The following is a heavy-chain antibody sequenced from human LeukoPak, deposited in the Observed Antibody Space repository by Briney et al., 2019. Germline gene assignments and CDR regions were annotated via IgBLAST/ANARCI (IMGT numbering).Heavy chain of an antibody. J-gene: IGHJ3*02. D-gene: IGHD4-17*01. CDR1: GGSISSSSYY. Sequence: SETLSLTCTVSGGSISSSSYYWGWIRQPPGKGLEWIGSTYYSGSTYYNPSLKSRVTISVDTSKNQFSLKLSSVTAADTAVYYCARHLTTTPAAFDIWGQGTMVTVSS. CDR3: ARHLTTTPAAFDI. CDR2: TYYSGST. V-gene: IGHV4-39*01.